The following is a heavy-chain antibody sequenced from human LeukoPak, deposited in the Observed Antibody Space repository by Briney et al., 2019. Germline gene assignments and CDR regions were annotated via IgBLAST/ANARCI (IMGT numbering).Heavy chain of an antibody. CDR1: GFTFSNAW. V-gene: IGHV3-15*01. D-gene: IGHD4-17*01. CDR3: TTLYYGDSDY. CDR2: LKSKTDDGTT. Sequence: GGSLRLPCAASGFTFSNAWMNWVRQAPGKGLEWIGRLKSKTDDGTTEYAAPVKGRFTISRDDSKNTLYLQMNSLKSEDTAVYYCTTLYYGDSDYWGQGTLVTVSS. J-gene: IGHJ4*02.